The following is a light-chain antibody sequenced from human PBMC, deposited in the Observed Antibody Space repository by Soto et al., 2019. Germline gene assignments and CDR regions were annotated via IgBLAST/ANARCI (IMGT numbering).Light chain of an antibody. V-gene: IGLV2-8*01. CDR3: SSFAGSPVV. CDR1: SSDVGEENY. Sequence: QSALTQPPSASGSPGQSVTITCSGTSSDVGEENYVSWYQQHPGKVPKLILYEVSKRPSGVPERFSGSRSGNTASLTVSGLQAEDEADYYCSSFAGSPVVFGGGTQLTVL. J-gene: IGLJ2*01. CDR2: EVS.